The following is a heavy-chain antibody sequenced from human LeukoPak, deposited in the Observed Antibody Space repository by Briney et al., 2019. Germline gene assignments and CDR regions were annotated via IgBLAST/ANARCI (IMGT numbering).Heavy chain of an antibody. CDR1: GFTFSSYS. D-gene: IGHD3-3*01. J-gene: IGHJ4*02. CDR2: ISSSNSYV. Sequence: GGSLRLSCAASGFTFSSYSMNWVRQAPGKGLEWVSSISSSNSYVYYADSVKGRFTISRDNAKNSLYLQMNSLRAEDTAVYYCARALTIFGVGDWGQGTLVTVSS. V-gene: IGHV3-21*01. CDR3: ARALTIFGVGD.